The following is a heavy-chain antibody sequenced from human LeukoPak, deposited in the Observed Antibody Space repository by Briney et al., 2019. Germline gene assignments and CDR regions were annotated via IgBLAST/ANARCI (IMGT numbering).Heavy chain of an antibody. D-gene: IGHD1-26*01. CDR3: ARDSDGRGYFDY. Sequence: PSETLSLTCAVSGYSISGGYYWGWIRQPPGKGLEWIGSIYHSGSTNYNPSLKSRVTISVDTSKNQFSLKLTSVTAADTAVYYCARDSDGRGYFDYWGQGTLVTVSS. V-gene: IGHV4-38-2*02. CDR2: IYHSGST. CDR1: GYSISGGYY. J-gene: IGHJ4*02.